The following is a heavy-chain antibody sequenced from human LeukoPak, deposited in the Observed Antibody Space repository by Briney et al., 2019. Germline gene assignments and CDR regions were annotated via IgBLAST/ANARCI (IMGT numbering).Heavy chain of an antibody. V-gene: IGHV1-18*01. J-gene: IGHJ2*01. CDR3: ARVWLNSAGGYFDL. D-gene: IGHD3-9*01. Sequence: ASVRVSCKASGYTFTSYGICWVRQAPGQGLEWMGWISGYNGNTKYAQKLQGRVTMTTDTSTSTAYMELTSLRSDDTAVYYCARVWLNSAGGYFDLWGRGTLVTVSS. CDR2: ISGYNGNT. CDR1: GYTFTSYG.